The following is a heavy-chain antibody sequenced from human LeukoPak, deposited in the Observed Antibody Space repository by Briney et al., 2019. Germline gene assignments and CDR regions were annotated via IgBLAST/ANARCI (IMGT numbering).Heavy chain of an antibody. CDR3: TRGGYSDYDYRPYV. Sequence: SETLTLTCSASGGTISTFYRSWIRQPPGKALEWIGCIYHSGSTNYSPSLKSRVTISVDTSKNQFSLKVRSVTAADTAVYYCTRGGYSDYDYRPYVWGQGDLVTVSS. J-gene: IGHJ4*02. D-gene: IGHD5-12*01. V-gene: IGHV4-59*01. CDR1: GGTISTFY. CDR2: IYHSGST.